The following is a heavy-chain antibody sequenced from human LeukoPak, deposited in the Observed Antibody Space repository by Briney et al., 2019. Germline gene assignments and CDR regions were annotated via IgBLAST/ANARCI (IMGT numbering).Heavy chain of an antibody. J-gene: IGHJ5*02. Sequence: ASVKVSCKTSGYTFTGYYMHWVRQAPGQGLEWMGWINPNSGGTNYAQKFQDRVTITRDTSISTAYMELSRLRSDDTAVYYCARDNMVRGVGSFLDRNWFDPWGQGNLVSVSS. CDR2: INPNSGGT. V-gene: IGHV1-2*02. CDR1: GYTFTGYY. D-gene: IGHD3-10*01. CDR3: ARDNMVRGVGSFLDRNWFDP.